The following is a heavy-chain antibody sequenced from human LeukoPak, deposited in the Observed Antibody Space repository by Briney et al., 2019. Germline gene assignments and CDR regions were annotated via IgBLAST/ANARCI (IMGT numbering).Heavy chain of an antibody. CDR3: ARSDEISGGWRPYYYYGMDV. CDR1: GYTFTSYG. J-gene: IGHJ6*02. V-gene: IGHV1-3*01. Sequence: ASVKVSCKASGYTFTSYGISWVRQAPGQGLEWMGWINAGNGNTKYSQKFQGRVTITRDTSASTAYMELSSLRSEDTAVYYCARSDEISGGWRPYYYYGMDVWGQGTTVTVSS. D-gene: IGHD3-10*01. CDR2: INAGNGNT.